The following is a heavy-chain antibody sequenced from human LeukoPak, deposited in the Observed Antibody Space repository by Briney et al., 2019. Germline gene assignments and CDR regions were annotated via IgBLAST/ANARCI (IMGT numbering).Heavy chain of an antibody. CDR3: ARDFLECSRASCLNWFDP. J-gene: IGHJ5*02. Sequence: SETLSLTCTVSGGSISSHFWTWIRQPPGQGREWIGYIHYSWNTNYNPSLKSRLSISVDTSKNEFSLKLTSVTAADTAVYYCARDFLECSRASCLNWFDPWGQGTLVTVSS. V-gene: IGHV4-59*11. CDR1: GGSISSHF. CDR2: IHYSWNT. D-gene: IGHD2-2*01.